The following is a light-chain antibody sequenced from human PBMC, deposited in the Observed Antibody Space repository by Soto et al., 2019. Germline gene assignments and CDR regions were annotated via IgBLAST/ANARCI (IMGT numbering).Light chain of an antibody. CDR3: QKYNNAPLT. V-gene: IGKV1-27*01. Sequence: DIQMTQAPSSLSASVGDRVTITCRARQDISTYLAWYQQKPGKVPKLLISAAYTLQSGVPSRFSDSGSGTDFTLTISSLQPEDVATYYCQKYNNAPLTFGGGTKVEIK. CDR2: AAY. CDR1: QDISTY. J-gene: IGKJ4*01.